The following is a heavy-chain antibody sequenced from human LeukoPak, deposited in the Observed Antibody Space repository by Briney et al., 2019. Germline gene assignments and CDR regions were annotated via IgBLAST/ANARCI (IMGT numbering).Heavy chain of an antibody. CDR3: ARDLRDGYNFEFGY. CDR1: GFTFSSYA. J-gene: IGHJ4*02. CDR2: ISYDGSNK. D-gene: IGHD5-24*01. V-gene: IGHV3-30-3*01. Sequence: AGGSLRLSCAASGFTFSSYAMHWVRQAPGKGLEWVAVISYDGSNKYYADSVKGRFTISRDNSKNTLCLQMNSLRAEDTAVYYCARDLRDGYNFEFGYWGQGTLVTVSS.